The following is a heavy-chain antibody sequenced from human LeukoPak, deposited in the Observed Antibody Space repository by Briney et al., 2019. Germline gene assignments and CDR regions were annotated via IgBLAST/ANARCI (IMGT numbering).Heavy chain of an antibody. D-gene: IGHD3-22*01. CDR3: ARDTANYYYDSSGYYFDY. CDR1: GYTFISYY. V-gene: IGHV1-46*01. Sequence: ASVKVSCKASGYTFISYYMHWVRQAPGQGLEWMGIINPRGGSTSYAQNFQGRVTMTRDTSTSTVYMELSSLRSEDTAVYYCARDTANYYYDSSGYYFDYWGQGTLVTVSS. CDR2: INPRGGST. J-gene: IGHJ4*02.